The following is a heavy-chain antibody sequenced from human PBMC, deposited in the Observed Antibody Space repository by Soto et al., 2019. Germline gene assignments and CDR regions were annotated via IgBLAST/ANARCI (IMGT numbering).Heavy chain of an antibody. V-gene: IGHV4-39*07. D-gene: IGHD2-8*02. CDR2: INHSGST. CDR3: ARDKITGLFDC. CDR1: GGSISSSSYY. J-gene: IGHJ4*02. Sequence: SETLSLTCTVSGGSISSSSYYWTWIRQPPGTGLEWIGEINHSGSTNYNPSLKSRVTISVDTSKNQFSLKLTSVTAADTAVYYCARDKITGLFDCWGQGTLVTVSS.